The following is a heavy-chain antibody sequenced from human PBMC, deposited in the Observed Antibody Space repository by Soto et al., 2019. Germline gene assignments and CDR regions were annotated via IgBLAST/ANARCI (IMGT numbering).Heavy chain of an antibody. CDR1: GGSISSYY. CDR3: ARWAPPYGMDV. D-gene: IGHD1-26*01. V-gene: IGHV4-59*01. CDR2: IYYSGST. J-gene: IGHJ6*02. Sequence: SETLSLTCTVSGGSISSYYWSWIRQPPGKGLEWIGYIYYSGSTNYNPSLKSRVTISVDTSKNQFSLKLSSVTAADTAVYYCARWAPPYGMDVWGQGTTVTVSS.